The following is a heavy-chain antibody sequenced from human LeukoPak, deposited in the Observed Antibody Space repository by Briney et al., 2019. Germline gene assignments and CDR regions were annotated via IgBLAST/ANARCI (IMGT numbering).Heavy chain of an antibody. CDR3: AKPPRGSGADY. CDR1: GFTFDDYG. CDR2: ISGSGGST. Sequence: GGSLRLSCAASGFTFDDYGMNWVRQAPGKGLEWVSSISGSGGSTYYADSVKGRFTISRDNSKNTLYLHMNSLRAEDTAVYYCAKPPRGSGADYWGQGTLVTVSS. V-gene: IGHV3-23*01. J-gene: IGHJ4*02. D-gene: IGHD3-10*01.